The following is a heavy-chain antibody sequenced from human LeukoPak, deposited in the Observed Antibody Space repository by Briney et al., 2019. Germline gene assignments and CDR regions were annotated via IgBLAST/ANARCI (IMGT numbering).Heavy chain of an antibody. CDR2: ISSSSDSI. J-gene: IGHJ1*01. CDR1: GFPFSSYS. CDR3: TRELYFHH. Sequence: PGGSLRLSCVASGFPFSSYSMNWVRQAPGKGLEWVSYISSSSDSIYYADSVKGRFTISRDNAKNSLYLQMSSLRDEDTAVYYCTRELYFHHWGQGTLVTVSS. V-gene: IGHV3-48*02.